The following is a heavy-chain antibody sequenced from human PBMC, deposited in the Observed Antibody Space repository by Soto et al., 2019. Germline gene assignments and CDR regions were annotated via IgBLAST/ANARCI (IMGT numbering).Heavy chain of an antibody. CDR2: IWHDGSKA. Sequence: QVQLVESGGGVVQPGESLRLSCAASGFNVRSYGMHWVRQAPGKGLEWVALIWHDGSKAYYTDSVKGRFTISRDNSQNTVYLQMNTLRAEDTAVYYCVKTGGFYCSSGSCYFDSWGQGTLVTVSS. D-gene: IGHD2-15*01. J-gene: IGHJ4*02. CDR1: GFNVRSYG. V-gene: IGHV3-33*06. CDR3: VKTGGFYCSSGSCYFDS.